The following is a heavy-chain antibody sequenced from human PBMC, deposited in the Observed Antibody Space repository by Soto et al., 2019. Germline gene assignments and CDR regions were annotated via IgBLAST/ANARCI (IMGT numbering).Heavy chain of an antibody. D-gene: IGHD2-15*01. CDR3: AKDICGGSCRIYYYGMDV. CDR1: GFTFYYYA. CDR2: ISWNSGSI. J-gene: IGHJ6*02. Sequence: SLRLSCTASGFTFYYYAMHWVRHAPGKGLEWVSGISWNSGSIGYADSVKGRFTISRDNAKNSLYLQMNSLRAEDTALYYCAKDICGGSCRIYYYGMDVWGQGTTVTVSS. V-gene: IGHV3-9*01.